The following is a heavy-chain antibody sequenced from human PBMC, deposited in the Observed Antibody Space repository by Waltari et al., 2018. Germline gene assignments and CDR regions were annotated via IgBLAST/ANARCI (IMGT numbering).Heavy chain of an antibody. CDR3: AKGPDFDY. Sequence: QVQLQQWGAGLLKPSETLSLTCAVYGGSFRGYYWSWIRQPPGKGLEWIGEINHSGSTNYNPSLKSRVTISVDTSKNQFSLKLSSVTAADTAVYYCAKGPDFDYWGQGTLVTVSS. V-gene: IGHV4-34*01. J-gene: IGHJ4*02. CDR1: GGSFRGYY. CDR2: INHSGST.